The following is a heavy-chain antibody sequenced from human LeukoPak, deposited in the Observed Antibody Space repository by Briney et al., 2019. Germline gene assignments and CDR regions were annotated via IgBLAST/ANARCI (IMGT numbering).Heavy chain of an antibody. D-gene: IGHD5-12*01. CDR3: ARVFGGYDGALAY. CDR2: IYHSGSTT. J-gene: IGHJ4*02. CDR1: GGSISSNNW. V-gene: IGHV4-4*02. Sequence: SETLSLTCAVSGGSISSNNWWSWVRQTSGKGLEWIGEIYHSGSTTNYNPSLKSRVTMSVDKSKNQFSLKLTSVTAADTAVYYCARVFGGYDGALAYWGQGTLVTVSS.